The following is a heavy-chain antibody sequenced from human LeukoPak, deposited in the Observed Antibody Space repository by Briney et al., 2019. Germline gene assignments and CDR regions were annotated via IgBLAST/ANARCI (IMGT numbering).Heavy chain of an antibody. CDR3: AKDYYDSSGYYRNFDY. D-gene: IGHD3-22*01. CDR1: GFTFSSYA. CDR2: ISGSGGRT. J-gene: IGHJ4*02. Sequence: GGSLRLSCAASGFTFSSYAMNWVSQAPGKGLEWVSGISGSGGRTSYADSVKGRFTISRDSSKNALYLQMNSLRVEDTAVYYCAKDYYDSSGYYRNFDYWGQGTLVTVSS. V-gene: IGHV3-23*01.